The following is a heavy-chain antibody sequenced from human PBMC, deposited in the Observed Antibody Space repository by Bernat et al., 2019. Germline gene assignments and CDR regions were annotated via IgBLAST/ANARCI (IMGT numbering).Heavy chain of an antibody. V-gene: IGHV3-30*18. J-gene: IGHJ5*02. CDR3: AKDLFFVAVAGIADP. D-gene: IGHD6-19*01. Sequence: QVQLVESGGGVVQPGGSLRLSCAASGFTFSSYGMHWVRQAPGKGLEWVAVISYDGSNKYYADSVKGRFTISRDNSKNTLYLQMNSLRAEDTAVYYCAKDLFFVAVAGIADPWGQGTLVTVSS. CDR1: GFTFSSYG. CDR2: ISYDGSNK.